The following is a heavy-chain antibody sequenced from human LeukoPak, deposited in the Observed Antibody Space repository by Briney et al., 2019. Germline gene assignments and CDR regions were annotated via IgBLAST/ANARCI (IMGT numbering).Heavy chain of an antibody. Sequence: SETLSLTCTVSGGSISSYYWSWIRQPPGKGLEWIGYIYDSGSTNHNPSLKSRVTISVDTSKNQFSLKLRSVTAADTAVFYCASLTTADAFDIWGQGTMVTVSS. CDR3: ASLTTADAFDI. J-gene: IGHJ3*02. D-gene: IGHD3-22*01. V-gene: IGHV4-59*01. CDR1: GGSISSYY. CDR2: IYDSGST.